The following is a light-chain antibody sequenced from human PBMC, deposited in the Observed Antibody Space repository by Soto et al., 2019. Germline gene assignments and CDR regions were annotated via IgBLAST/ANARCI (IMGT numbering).Light chain of an antibody. CDR3: QQLSTWPPVT. CDR2: DAS. Sequence: EMVLTQSPATLSLSPGERATLSCRASQSVSSYLAWYQQKPGQAPRLLIYDASNRATGIPARFSGSGSATDFTLTIISLEPEAFAVYYCQQLSTWPPVTFGQGTKVESK. CDR1: QSVSSY. V-gene: IGKV3-11*01. J-gene: IGKJ1*01.